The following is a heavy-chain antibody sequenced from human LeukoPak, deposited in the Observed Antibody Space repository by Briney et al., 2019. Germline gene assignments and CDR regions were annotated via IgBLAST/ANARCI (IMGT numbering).Heavy chain of an antibody. CDR1: GYSFTSYW. Sequence: GESLKISCKGSGYSFTSYWIGWVRQMPGKGLERMGIIYPGDSDTRYSPSFQGQVTISADKSISTAYLQWSSLKASDTAMYYCARRQGYSYGLDYYYMDVWGKGTTVTVSS. CDR3: ARRQGYSYGLDYYYMDV. D-gene: IGHD5-18*01. CDR2: IYPGDSDT. J-gene: IGHJ6*03. V-gene: IGHV5-51*01.